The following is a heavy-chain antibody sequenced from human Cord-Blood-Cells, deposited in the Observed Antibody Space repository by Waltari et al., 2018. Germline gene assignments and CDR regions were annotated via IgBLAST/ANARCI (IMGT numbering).Heavy chain of an antibody. CDR1: GVTFSGFA. D-gene: IGHD6-19*01. V-gene: IGHV3-23*04. J-gene: IGHJ3*02. CDR3: AKDGWDEAFDI. CDR2: ISGSVGST. Sequence: VQLVGSGGGLVQTGGCMGLAWAAAGVTFSGFALSWVSQAPGKGLEWVSTISGSVGSTYYADTVKGGFTISRDNSKNTLYLQMNSLRAEDTAVYYCAKDGWDEAFDIWGQGTMVTVSS.